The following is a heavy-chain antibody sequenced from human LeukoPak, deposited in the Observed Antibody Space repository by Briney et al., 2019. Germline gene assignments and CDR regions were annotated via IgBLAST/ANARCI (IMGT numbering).Heavy chain of an antibody. CDR3: TRLGDGDSFDY. V-gene: IGHV5-51*01. J-gene: IGHJ4*02. Sequence: SCKASGYTFTSYGISWVRQMPGRGLEWMGIIYPGDSDTRYSPSFQAQVTISADKSISTAYLQWSSLKASDTAMYYCTRLGDGDSFDYWGQGTLVTVSS. CDR1: GYTFTSYG. D-gene: IGHD3-10*01. CDR2: IYPGDSDT.